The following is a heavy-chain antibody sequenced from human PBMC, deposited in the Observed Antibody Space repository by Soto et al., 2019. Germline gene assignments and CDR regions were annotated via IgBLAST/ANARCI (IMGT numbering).Heavy chain of an antibody. J-gene: IGHJ6*02. CDR1: GSAITRYY. CDR2: INPGGGSA. V-gene: IGHV1-46*01. D-gene: IGHD6-19*01. Sequence: QVDLVQSGAEVKKPGASVTISCKASGSAITRYYIHWVRQAPGRGLEWMGIINPGGGSASYAQKYQDRVTIDKNTSTGTVYMALRSLRPEDTAVYYCARDTSGWSLNGLDVWGQGTTVNVSS. CDR3: ARDTSGWSLNGLDV.